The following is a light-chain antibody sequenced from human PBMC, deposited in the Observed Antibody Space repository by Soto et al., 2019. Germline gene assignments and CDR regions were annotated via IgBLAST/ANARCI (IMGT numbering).Light chain of an antibody. Sequence: QSVLTQPPSVSAAPGQKVTLSCSGSSSNIGNNYVSWYQQLPGTAPKLLIYENNKRPSGIPDRVSGSKSGTSATLGITGLQTGDEADYYCGTWDSSLSAVFGGGTKLTVL. V-gene: IGLV1-51*02. CDR2: ENN. CDR3: GTWDSSLSAV. J-gene: IGLJ3*02. CDR1: SSNIGNNY.